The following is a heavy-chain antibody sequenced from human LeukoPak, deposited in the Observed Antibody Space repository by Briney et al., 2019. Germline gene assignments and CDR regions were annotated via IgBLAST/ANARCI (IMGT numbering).Heavy chain of an antibody. V-gene: IGHV3-66*01. CDR2: IYSGGST. Sequence: GGSLRLSCAASGFTFSSYAMHWVRQAPGKGLEWVSVIYSGGSTYYADSVKGRFTISRDNSKNTLYLQMNSLRAEDTAVYYCARGPGLLWFGELSYYFDYWGQGTLVTVSS. D-gene: IGHD3-10*01. CDR3: ARGPGLLWFGELSYYFDY. CDR1: GFTFSSYA. J-gene: IGHJ4*02.